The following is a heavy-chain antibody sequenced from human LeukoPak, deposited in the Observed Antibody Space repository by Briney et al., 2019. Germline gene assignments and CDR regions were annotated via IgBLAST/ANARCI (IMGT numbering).Heavy chain of an antibody. CDR3: ARATSEYYYGYYFDY. V-gene: IGHV4-59*01. CDR2: IYYSGST. Sequence: SETLSLTCTVSGCSISSYYWSWIRQPPGKGLEWVGYIYYSGSTNYNPCLKRRATISVDSSKTQYSLKMSSVTAADTAVYYCARATSEYYYGYYFDYWGQGTLVTVSS. D-gene: IGHD3-10*01. J-gene: IGHJ4*02. CDR1: GCSISSYY.